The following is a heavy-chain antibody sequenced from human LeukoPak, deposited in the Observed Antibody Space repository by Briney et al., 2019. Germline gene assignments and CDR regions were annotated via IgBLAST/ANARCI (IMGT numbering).Heavy chain of an antibody. J-gene: IGHJ4*02. CDR2: IYSGGST. D-gene: IGHD6-13*01. CDR3: AREMIAAAVVY. Sequence: GGSLRLSCAASGFTFSTYSMSWVRQAPGKGLEWVSVIYSGGSTYYADSVKGRFTISRDNSKNTLYLQMNSLRAEDTAVYYCAREMIAAAVVYWGQGTLVTVSS. CDR1: GFTFSTYS. V-gene: IGHV3-66*01.